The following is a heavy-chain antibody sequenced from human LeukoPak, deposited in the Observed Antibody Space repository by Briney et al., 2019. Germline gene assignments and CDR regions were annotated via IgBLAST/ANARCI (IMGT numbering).Heavy chain of an antibody. CDR3: ARLTYSNNWYFRRGLDNWFDP. CDR2: ISPSGAST. Sequence: ASLKLSCKASGYTFTSYYVHWVRQAPGQGLEWIGIISPSGASTNYAQKVQGRVTMTRDMPTRPVHMALSSLISEDTAVYYCARLTYSNNWYFRRGLDNWFDPWGQGTMVTVSS. V-gene: IGHV1-46*04. CDR1: GYTFTSYY. J-gene: IGHJ5*02. D-gene: IGHD2/OR15-2a*01.